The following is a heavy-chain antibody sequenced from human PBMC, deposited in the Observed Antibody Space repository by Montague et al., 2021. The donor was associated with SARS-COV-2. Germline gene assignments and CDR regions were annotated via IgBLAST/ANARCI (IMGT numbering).Heavy chain of an antibody. CDR3: ARGTGYDYYFDC. V-gene: IGHV4-59*01. CDR2: IYYNTGNT. D-gene: IGHD5-12*01. CDR1: GGSTSDYY. Sequence: SETLSLTCSLSGGSTSDYYWNWIRQPPGKGLEWIGYIYYNTGNTXYNPSLQSRVTISLDTSKNQFSLDLRSVTAADTALYFCARGTGYDYYFDCWGLGTLVTVSS. J-gene: IGHJ4*02.